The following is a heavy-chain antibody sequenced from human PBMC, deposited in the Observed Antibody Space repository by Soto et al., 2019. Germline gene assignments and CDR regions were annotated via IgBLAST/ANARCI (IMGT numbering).Heavy chain of an antibody. D-gene: IGHD6-19*01. V-gene: IGHV3-23*01. J-gene: IGHJ4*02. Sequence: PGGSLRLSCAASGFTFSSYAMSWVRQAPGKGLEWVSAISGSGGSTYYADSVKGRFTISRDNSKNTLYLQMNSLRAEYTAVYYCAKDHFIAVAGPFDSWGQGTLVTVSS. CDR2: ISGSGGST. CDR1: GFTFSSYA. CDR3: AKDHFIAVAGPFDS.